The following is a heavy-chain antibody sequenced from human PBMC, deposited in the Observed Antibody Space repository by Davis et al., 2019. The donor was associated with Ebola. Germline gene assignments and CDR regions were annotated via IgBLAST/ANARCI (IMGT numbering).Heavy chain of an antibody. J-gene: IGHJ6*02. Sequence: ASVKVSCKASGYTFTTYKMFWVRQAPGQGLEWMGMSDPSGGSTSNAQRFQGRVTMTRDTSTSTIFLGLTSLTSDDTAVYFCARGGGGFDVWGQGTTVIVSS. CDR3: ARGGGGFDV. D-gene: IGHD3-16*01. V-gene: IGHV1-46*01. CDR1: GYTFTTYK. CDR2: SDPSGGST.